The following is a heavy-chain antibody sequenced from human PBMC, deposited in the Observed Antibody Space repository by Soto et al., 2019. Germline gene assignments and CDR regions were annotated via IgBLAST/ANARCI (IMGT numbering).Heavy chain of an antibody. J-gene: IGHJ5*02. CDR1: GFPFNTSD. CDR2: ISYNGRDI. D-gene: IGHD3-16*01. V-gene: IGHV3-48*03. CDR3: ARHVESAYREYDSDWSAP. Sequence: EAQLVGSGGKVVQPGGSVSLSCVASGFPFNTSDMNWVRQAPGKGLEWISHISYNGRDIKYADSVKGRFTISRDNVNNALHLHMTGLRVEDTGLYYCARHVESAYREYDSDWSAPWGQGTPVTVSS.